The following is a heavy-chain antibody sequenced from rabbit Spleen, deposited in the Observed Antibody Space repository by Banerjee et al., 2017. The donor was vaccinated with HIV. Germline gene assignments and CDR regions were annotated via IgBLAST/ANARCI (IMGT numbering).Heavy chain of an antibody. D-gene: IGHD6-1*01. Sequence: QEQLVESGGGLVKPEGSLTLTCKASGVSFSSSYWICWVRQAPGKGLEWIACIYAGSSGSHYYASWAKGRFTISKTSSTTMTLRMTSLSAADTAPYFCARAPYAGIAVYGYAQNLWGPGTLVTVS. CDR2: IYAGSSGSH. J-gene: IGHJ4*01. V-gene: IGHV1S45*01. CDR3: ARAPYAGIAVYGYAQNL. CDR1: GVSFSSSYW.